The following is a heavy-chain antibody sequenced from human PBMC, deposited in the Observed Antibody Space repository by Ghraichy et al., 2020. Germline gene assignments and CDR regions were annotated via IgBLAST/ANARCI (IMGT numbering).Heavy chain of an antibody. CDR3: ARQGVWGVVAAWYYFDY. V-gene: IGHV4-39*07. J-gene: IGHJ4*02. CDR2: IYYSGST. CDR1: GGSISSSSYY. Sequence: SETLSLTCTVSGGSISSSSYYWGWIRQPPGKGLEWIGSIYYSGSTYYNPSLKSRVTISVDTSKNQFSLKLSSVTAADTAVYYCARQGVWGVVAAWYYFDYWGQGTLVTVSS. D-gene: IGHD2-15*01.